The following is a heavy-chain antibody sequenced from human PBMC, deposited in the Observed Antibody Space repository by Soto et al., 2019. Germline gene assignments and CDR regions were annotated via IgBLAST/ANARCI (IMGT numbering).Heavy chain of an antibody. CDR2: IWYDGSNK. V-gene: IGHV3-33*01. J-gene: IGHJ6*02. Sequence: GGSLRLSCAASGFTFSSYGMHWVRQAPGKGLEWVAVIWYDGSNKYYADSVKGRFTISRDNSKNTLYLQMNSLRAEDTAVYYFARDFWSGYYATNYYGMDVWGQGTTVTVSS. D-gene: IGHD3-3*01. CDR1: GFTFSSYG. CDR3: ARDFWSGYYATNYYGMDV.